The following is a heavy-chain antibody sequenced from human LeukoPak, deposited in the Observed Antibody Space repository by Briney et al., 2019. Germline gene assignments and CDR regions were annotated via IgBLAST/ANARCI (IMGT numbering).Heavy chain of an antibody. V-gene: IGHV1-46*01. D-gene: IGHD3-9*01. CDR3: AKDSVGDYDILTEYYFDY. CDR1: GYTFTSYY. J-gene: IGHJ4*02. Sequence: GASVKVSCTASGYTFTSYYMHWVRQAPGQGLEWMGIINPSGGSTSYAQKFQGRVTMTRDTSTSTVYMELSSLRSEDTAVYYCAKDSVGDYDILTEYYFDYWGQGTLVTVSS. CDR2: INPSGGST.